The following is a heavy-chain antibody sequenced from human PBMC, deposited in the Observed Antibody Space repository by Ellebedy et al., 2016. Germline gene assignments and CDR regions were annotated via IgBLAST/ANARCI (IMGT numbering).Heavy chain of an antibody. Sequence: ASVKVSCKASGYTFTSYDINWVRQATGQGLEWMGWMNPNSGNTGYAQKLQGRVTMTTDTSTSTAYMELRSLRSDDTAVYYCAKDPLNCTNGVCDYYYYGMDVWGQGTTVTVSS. CDR3: AKDPLNCTNGVCDYYYYGMDV. V-gene: IGHV1-8*01. CDR2: MNPNSGNT. J-gene: IGHJ6*02. D-gene: IGHD2-8*01. CDR1: GYTFTSYD.